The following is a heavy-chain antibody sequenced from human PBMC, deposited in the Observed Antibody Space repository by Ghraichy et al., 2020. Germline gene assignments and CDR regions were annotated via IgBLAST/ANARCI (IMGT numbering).Heavy chain of an antibody. CDR1: GGSISSGGYY. V-gene: IGHV4-31*03. D-gene: IGHD3-3*01. CDR2: IYYSGST. CDR3: ARDRSGYVDAFDI. J-gene: IGHJ3*02. Sequence: TCTVSGGSISSGGYYWSWIRQHPGKGLEWIGYIYYSGSTYYNPSLKSRVTISVDTSKNQFSLKLSSVTAADTAVYYCARDRSGYVDAFDIWGQGTMVTVS.